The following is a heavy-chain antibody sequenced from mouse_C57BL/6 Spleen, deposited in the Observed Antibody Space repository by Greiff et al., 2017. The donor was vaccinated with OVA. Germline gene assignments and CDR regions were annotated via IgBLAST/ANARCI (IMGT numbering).Heavy chain of an antibody. CDR1: GFNIKDYY. CDR2: LDPEDGDT. D-gene: IGHD3-2*02. J-gene: IGHJ3*01. V-gene: IGHV14-1*01. CDR3: TLDSSGYWFAY. Sequence: EVQLQESGAELVRPGASVKLSCTASGFNIKDYYMHWVKQRPEQGLEWIGRLDPEDGDTEYAPKFQGKATMTADTSSNTAYLQLSSLTSEDTAVYYCTLDSSGYWFAYWGQGTLVTVSA.